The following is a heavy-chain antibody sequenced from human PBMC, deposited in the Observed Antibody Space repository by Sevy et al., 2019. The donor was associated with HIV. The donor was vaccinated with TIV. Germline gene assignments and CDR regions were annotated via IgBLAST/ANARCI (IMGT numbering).Heavy chain of an antibody. Sequence: GGSLRLSCAASGFTFITYSMNWVRQAPGKGLEWVSCISSTSSYLYYADSVKGRFTLSRDNAKKSLYLQMNSLRAEDTAVYYCARYSSRGSHYMDVWGKGTTVTVSS. V-gene: IGHV3-21*03. CDR1: GFTFITYS. CDR2: ISSTSSYL. D-gene: IGHD6-13*01. J-gene: IGHJ6*03. CDR3: ARYSSRGSHYMDV.